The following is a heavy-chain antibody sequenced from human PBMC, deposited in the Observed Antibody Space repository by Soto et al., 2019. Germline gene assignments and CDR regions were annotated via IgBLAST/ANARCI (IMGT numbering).Heavy chain of an antibody. CDR1: GGTFSSYT. D-gene: IGHD2-15*01. V-gene: IGHV1-69*04. Sequence: SVKVSCKASGGTFSSYTISWVRQAPGQGLEWMGRIIPILGIANYAQKFQGRVTITADKSTSTAYMELSSLRSEDTAVYYCARDHSLGLAYCSGGSCPTYNWFDPWGQGTLVTVSS. CDR3: ARDHSLGLAYCSGGSCPTYNWFDP. J-gene: IGHJ5*02. CDR2: IIPILGIA.